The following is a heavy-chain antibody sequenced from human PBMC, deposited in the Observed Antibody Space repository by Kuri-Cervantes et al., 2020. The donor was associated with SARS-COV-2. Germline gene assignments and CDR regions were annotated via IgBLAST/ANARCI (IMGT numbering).Heavy chain of an antibody. J-gene: IGHJ4*02. D-gene: IGHD3-3*01. V-gene: IGHV3-7*01. CDR1: GFTFSSYW. CDR2: IKQDGSEK. Sequence: GGSLRLSCAASGFTFSSYWMSWVRQAPGKGLEWVANIKQDGSEKYYVDSVKGRFTISRDNAKNSLYLQMNSLRAEDTAVYYCAREGFVEWLPFIYWGQGTLVTVSS. CDR3: AREGFVEWLPFIY.